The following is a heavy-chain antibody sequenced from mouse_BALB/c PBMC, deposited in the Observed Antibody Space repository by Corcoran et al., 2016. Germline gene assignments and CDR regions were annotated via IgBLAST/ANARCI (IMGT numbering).Heavy chain of an antibody. V-gene: IGHV14-3*02. Sequence: EVQLQQSGAELVKPGASVKLSCTASGFNIKDTYLHWVKQRPEQGLEWIGRIDPANGNTKYDPRFQGKATITADTSSNTAYLQLSSLTSEDTAVYYCARWDWYFDVWGAGTTVTVSS. CDR2: IDPANGNT. J-gene: IGHJ1*01. CDR3: ARWDWYFDV. CDR1: GFNIKDTY.